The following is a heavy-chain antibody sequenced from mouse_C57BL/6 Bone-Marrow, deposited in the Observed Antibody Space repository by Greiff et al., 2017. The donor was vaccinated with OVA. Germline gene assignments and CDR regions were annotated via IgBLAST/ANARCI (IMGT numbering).Heavy chain of an antibody. CDR1: GFTFSSYG. J-gene: IGHJ3*01. D-gene: IGHD3-2*02. CDR3: ARQTAQATFAY. V-gene: IGHV5-6*01. Sequence: DVQLVESGGDLVKPGGSLKLSCAASGFTFSSYGMSWVRQTPDKRLEWVATISSGGSYNYYPDSMKGRFTISRDNAKNTLYLQMSSLKSEDTAMYYCARQTAQATFAYWGQGTLVTVSA. CDR2: ISSGGSYN.